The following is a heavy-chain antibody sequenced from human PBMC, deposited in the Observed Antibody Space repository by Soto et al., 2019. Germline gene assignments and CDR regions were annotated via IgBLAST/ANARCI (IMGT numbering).Heavy chain of an antibody. V-gene: IGHV3-30-3*02. CDR1: GFTFSSYA. CDR3: AKPSMVRGVVQFYFDY. J-gene: IGHJ4*02. D-gene: IGHD3-10*01. Sequence: QVQLVESGGGVVQPGRSLRLSCAASGFTFSSYAMHWVRQAPGKGLEWVAVISYDPSNKYYADSVKGRFTISRDNSKNPLYLQMNSLRSEDKAVYYCAKPSMVRGVVQFYFDYWGQGTLVTVSS. CDR2: ISYDPSNK.